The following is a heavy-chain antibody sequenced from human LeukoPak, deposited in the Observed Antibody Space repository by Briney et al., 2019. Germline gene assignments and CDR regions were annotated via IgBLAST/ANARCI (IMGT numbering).Heavy chain of an antibody. Sequence: GGSLRLSCAASGFTFSSYGMHWVRQAPGKGLEWVAVIWYDGSNKYYAASVKGRFTISRDNSKNTLYLQMNSLRAEDTAVYYCARDRPGSGIGYYYYGMDVWGQGTTVTVSS. CDR3: ARDRPGSGIGYYYYGMDV. J-gene: IGHJ6*02. D-gene: IGHD1-26*01. V-gene: IGHV3-33*01. CDR1: GFTFSSYG. CDR2: IWYDGSNK.